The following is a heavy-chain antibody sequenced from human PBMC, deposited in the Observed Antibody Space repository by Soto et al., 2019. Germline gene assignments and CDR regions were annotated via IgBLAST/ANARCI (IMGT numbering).Heavy chain of an antibody. CDR2: ISSSSSYI. CDR3: AKDMVRGPGYYYGMDV. D-gene: IGHD3-10*01. CDR1: GFTFSSYS. V-gene: IGHV3-21*01. Sequence: GGSLRLSCAASGFTFSSYSMNWVRQAPGKGLEWVSSISSSSSYIYYADSVKGRFTISRDNAKNPLYLQMNSLRAEDTAVYYCAKDMVRGPGYYYGMDVWGQGTTVTVSS. J-gene: IGHJ6*02.